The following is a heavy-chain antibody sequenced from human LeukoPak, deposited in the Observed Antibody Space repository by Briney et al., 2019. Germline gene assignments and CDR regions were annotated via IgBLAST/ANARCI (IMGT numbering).Heavy chain of an antibody. CDR2: IRSKAYGRTI. Sequence: QTGGSLRLSCAASGFTFSSYAMNWVRQAPGKGLEWVGFIRSKAYGRTIEYAASVKDRFTISRDDSKSIAYLQLNSLKTEDTAVYYCTKGSCSGGSCYSTSWGQGTLVTVSS. V-gene: IGHV3-49*04. J-gene: IGHJ5*02. D-gene: IGHD2-15*01. CDR1: GFTFSSYA. CDR3: TKGSCSGGSCYSTS.